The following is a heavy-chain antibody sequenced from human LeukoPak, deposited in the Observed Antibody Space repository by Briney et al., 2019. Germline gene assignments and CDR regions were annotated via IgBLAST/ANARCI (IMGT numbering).Heavy chain of an antibody. D-gene: IGHD3-3*01. J-gene: IGHJ4*02. Sequence: TGGSLRLSCAASGFFFSSNWVHWVRHAPGQGLVWVSRIKGDGISTNYADSVKGRFTISRDIAKNTLYLQMNSLRAEDTGVYYCAKDHYWSIDYWGRGTLVTVSS. CDR2: IKGDGIST. CDR1: GFFFSSNW. V-gene: IGHV3-74*01. CDR3: AKDHYWSIDY.